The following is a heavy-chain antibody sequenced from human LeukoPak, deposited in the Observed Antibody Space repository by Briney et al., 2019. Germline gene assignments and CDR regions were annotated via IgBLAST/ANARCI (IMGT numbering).Heavy chain of an antibody. CDR2: TYYRSTWYN. CDR3: ARRLTQYDCFDP. J-gene: IGHJ5*02. V-gene: IGHV6-1*01. CDR1: GDSVSSNSVT. Sequence: SQTLSLTCAISGDSVSSNSVTWNWNRQSPSRGLEWLGRTYYRSTWYNDYAVSVRGRITVNPDTSRNQFSLHLNSVTPEDTAVYYCARRLTQYDCFDPWGQGILVTVSS. D-gene: IGHD2-2*01.